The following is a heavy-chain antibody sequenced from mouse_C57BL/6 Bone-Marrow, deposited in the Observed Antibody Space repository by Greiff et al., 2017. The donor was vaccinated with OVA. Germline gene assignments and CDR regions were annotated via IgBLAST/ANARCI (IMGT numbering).Heavy chain of an antibody. Sequence: QVQLQQSGAELVKPGASVKISCKASGYAFSSYWMNWVKQRPGKGLEWIGQIYPGDGDTNYNGKFKGKATLTADKSSSTAYMQLSSLTSEDSAVYFCARSGGQILDGYYGAWFAYWGQGTLVTVSA. CDR2: IYPGDGDT. CDR3: ARSGGQILDGYYGAWFAY. CDR1: GYAFSSYW. V-gene: IGHV1-80*01. D-gene: IGHD2-3*01. J-gene: IGHJ3*01.